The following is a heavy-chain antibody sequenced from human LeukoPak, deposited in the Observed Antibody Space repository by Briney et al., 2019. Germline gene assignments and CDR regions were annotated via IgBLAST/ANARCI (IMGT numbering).Heavy chain of an antibody. D-gene: IGHD3-22*01. CDR2: ISAYNGNT. V-gene: IGHV1-18*01. J-gene: IGHJ3*01. CDR1: GYSFSTYG. Sequence: ASVKVSYKASGYSFSTYGISWVRQAPGQGLEWMGWISAYNGNTYYAQQLQGRVTMTTDTSTSTAYMELRSLRSDDTAIFYCARDLLFYSGGSGYADTFDVWGQGTMVIVSS. CDR3: ARDLLFYSGGSGYADTFDV.